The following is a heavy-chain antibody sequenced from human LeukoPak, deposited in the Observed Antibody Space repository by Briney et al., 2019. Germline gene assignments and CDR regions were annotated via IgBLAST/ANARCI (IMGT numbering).Heavy chain of an antibody. CDR1: GYTFTGYY. D-gene: IGHD3-22*01. J-gene: IGHJ4*02. V-gene: IGHV1-2*02. CDR2: INPNRGGT. CDR3: ARDLYGSSGYYSIPDY. Sequence: ASVKVSCKASGYTFTGYYMHWVRQAPGQGLEWMGWINPNRGGTNYAQKFQGRVTMTRDTSISTAYMELSRLRSDDTAVYYCARDLYGSSGYYSIPDYWGQGTLVTVSS.